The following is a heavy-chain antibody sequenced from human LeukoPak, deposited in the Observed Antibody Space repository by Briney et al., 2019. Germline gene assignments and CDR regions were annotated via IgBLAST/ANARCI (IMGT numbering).Heavy chain of an antibody. CDR1: GFTFSSSA. D-gene: IGHD5/OR15-5a*01. V-gene: IGHV3-73*01. J-gene: IGHJ6*03. Sequence: GGSLKLSCAASGFTFSSSAMHWVRQASGKGLEWVGRIRSKANSYATAYAASVKGRFTISRDDSKNTAYLQMNSLKTEDTAVYYCTRQVYDTLNYYYYYMDVWGKGTTVTVSS. CDR3: TRQVYDTLNYYYYYMDV. CDR2: IRSKANSYAT.